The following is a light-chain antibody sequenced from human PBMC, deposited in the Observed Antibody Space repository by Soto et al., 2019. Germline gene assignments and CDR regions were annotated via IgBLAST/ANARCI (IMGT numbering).Light chain of an antibody. CDR3: SSYAGSIRYVV. CDR1: SSDIGGYNY. CDR2: EVS. V-gene: IGLV2-8*01. Sequence: QSALTQPASVSGSPGQSITISCTGASSDIGGYNYVSWYQQHPGKAPKLMIYEVSKRPSGVPDRFSGSKSGNTASLTVSGLQAEDEADYYCSSYAGSIRYVVFGGGTKLTVL. J-gene: IGLJ2*01.